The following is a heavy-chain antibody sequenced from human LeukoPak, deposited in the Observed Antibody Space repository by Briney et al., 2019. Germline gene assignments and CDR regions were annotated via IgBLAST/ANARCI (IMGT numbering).Heavy chain of an antibody. D-gene: IGHD6-19*01. J-gene: IGHJ4*02. CDR1: GFALSSSW. Sequence: GGSLRLSCAASGFALSSSWMSWVRQAPGKGLEWVANIKQDGREKYYVDFVEGRFNISRDNTKNSLYMQMDSLRAEDRAVYYCARISTSVAGADYWGQGALVTVSS. V-gene: IGHV3-7*01. CDR3: ARISTSVAGADY. CDR2: IKQDGREK.